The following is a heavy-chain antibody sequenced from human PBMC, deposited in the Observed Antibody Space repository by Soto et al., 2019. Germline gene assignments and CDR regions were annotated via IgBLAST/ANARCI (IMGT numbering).Heavy chain of an antibody. D-gene: IGHD6-19*01. CDR2: IYPGDSDT. CDR3: ARRVAVAGHIDY. CDR1: GYRFSSYW. V-gene: IGHV5-51*01. J-gene: IGHJ4*02. Sequence: ESLKISCKGSGYRFSSYWIAWVRQMPGKGLEWMGIIYPGDSDTRYSPSFEGQVTISADKSISTAYLQWSSLKASETAMYYCARRVAVAGHIDYWGQGPLVNV.